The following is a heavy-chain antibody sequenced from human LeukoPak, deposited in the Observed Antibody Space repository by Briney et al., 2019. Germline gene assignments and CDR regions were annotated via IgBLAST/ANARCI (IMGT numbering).Heavy chain of an antibody. CDR3: ARGGYCSGGSCYTFDY. CDR2: INSSGGGT. V-gene: IGHV1-46*01. D-gene: IGHD2-15*01. CDR1: GYTFTSYY. J-gene: IGHJ4*02. Sequence: ASVKVSCKASGYTFTSYYMHWVRQAPGHGLEWMGIINSSGGGTGYAQKFQGRVTMTRDASTSTVYMELSSLRSEDTAVYYCARGGYCSGGSCYTFDYWGQGTLVTVSS.